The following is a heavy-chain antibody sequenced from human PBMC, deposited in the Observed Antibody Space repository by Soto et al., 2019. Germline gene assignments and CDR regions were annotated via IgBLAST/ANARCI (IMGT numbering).Heavy chain of an antibody. CDR2: INAGNGNT. CDR3: ARGGHDYGEYYFDY. D-gene: IGHD4-17*01. J-gene: IGHJ4*02. V-gene: IGHV1-3*01. CDR1: GYTFTSYA. Sequence: GASVKVSCKASGYTFTSYAMHWVRQAPGQRLEWMGWINAGNGNTKYSQKFQGRVTITRDTSASTAYMELSSLRSEDTAVYYCARGGHDYGEYYFDYWGQGTLVTVS.